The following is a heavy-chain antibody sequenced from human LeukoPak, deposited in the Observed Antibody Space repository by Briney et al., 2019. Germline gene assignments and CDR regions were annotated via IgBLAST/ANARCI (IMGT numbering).Heavy chain of an antibody. V-gene: IGHV1-18*01. CDR1: GGTFTIYA. CDR3: AREGYFGSGIVYYYGMDV. J-gene: IGHJ6*01. Sequence: ASVKVSSTASGGTFTIYAISWVRHAPGQGLEWMGWISAYNGNTNYAQRLQGRVTMTTDTSTSRAYMVLRSLRSDDTAVYYCAREGYFGSGIVYYYGMDVWGQGTKVTASS. CDR2: ISAYNGNT. D-gene: IGHD3-10*01.